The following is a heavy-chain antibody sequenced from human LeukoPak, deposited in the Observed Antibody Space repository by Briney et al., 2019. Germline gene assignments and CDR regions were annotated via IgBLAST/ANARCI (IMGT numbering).Heavy chain of an antibody. V-gene: IGHV1-18*01. CDR2: ISRYNYT. CDR1: GYTFTSYG. Sequence: ASVKVSCQASGYTFTSYGISWVRQAPGQGLEWMGWISRYNYTNYAQKVQGRVTVTTDTSTSTAYMELRSLRSDDTAVYFCARDRSNHDFWGQGTLVTVSS. D-gene: IGHD3-16*02. J-gene: IGHJ4*02. CDR3: ARDRSNHDF.